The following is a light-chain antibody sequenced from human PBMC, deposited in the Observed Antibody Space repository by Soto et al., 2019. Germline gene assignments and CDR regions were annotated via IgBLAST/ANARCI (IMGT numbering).Light chain of an antibody. CDR2: AAS. CDR3: QQSFTSART. CDR1: QTIKSY. J-gene: IGKJ2*01. V-gene: IGKV1-39*01. Sequence: DIQVTQSPSSLSASVGERVTITCQASQTIKSYLNWYQLTPGKAPKLLIFAASSLKSGVPSRFSGNGSATDFTLTINDLQPEDFATYYCQQSFTSARTFGPGTRLEIK.